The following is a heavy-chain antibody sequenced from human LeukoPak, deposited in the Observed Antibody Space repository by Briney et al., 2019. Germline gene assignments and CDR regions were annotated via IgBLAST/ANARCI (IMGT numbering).Heavy chain of an antibody. CDR1: GYTFTNYY. CDR3: ARAGDMILVVPAGRGYLQY. V-gene: IGHV1-46*04. Sequence: ASVRVSCKASGYTFTNYYIHWVRQAPGQGLEWMGIIHPGEGSTSYAQNLKGRVTMTRDTSTSTVYMELSSLRSEDTAVYFCARAGDMILVVPAGRGYLQYWGQGTLVTVSS. D-gene: IGHD3-22*01. CDR2: IHPGEGST. J-gene: IGHJ1*01.